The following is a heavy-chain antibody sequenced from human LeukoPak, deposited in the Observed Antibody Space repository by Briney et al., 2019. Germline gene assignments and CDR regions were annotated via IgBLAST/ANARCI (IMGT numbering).Heavy chain of an antibody. CDR1: GGTFSNYV. CDR2: IIPIFGTT. J-gene: IGHJ6*03. Sequence: ASVKVSCKASGGTFSNYVISWVRQAPGQGLEWMGGIIPIFGTTNYAQKFQGRVTINADKSTSTVYIELSSLRSEDTAVYYCARGPHDILTGYDYYYYYMDVWGKGTTVTISS. CDR3: ARGPHDILTGYDYYYYYMDV. D-gene: IGHD3-9*01. V-gene: IGHV1-69*06.